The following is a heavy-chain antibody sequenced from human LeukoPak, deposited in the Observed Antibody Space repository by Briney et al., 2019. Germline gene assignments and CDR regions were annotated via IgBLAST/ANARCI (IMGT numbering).Heavy chain of an antibody. CDR1: GFTFSSYA. CDR2: ISGSGGST. V-gene: IGHV3-23*01. J-gene: IGHJ4*02. CDR3: AKGTVTTVTHLDY. Sequence: PGGSLRLSCAASGFTFSSYAMSWVCQAPGKGLEWVSAISGSGGSTYYADSVKGRFTISRDNSKNTLYLQMNSLRAEDTAVFYCAKGTVTTVTHLDYWGQGTLVTVSS. D-gene: IGHD4-17*01.